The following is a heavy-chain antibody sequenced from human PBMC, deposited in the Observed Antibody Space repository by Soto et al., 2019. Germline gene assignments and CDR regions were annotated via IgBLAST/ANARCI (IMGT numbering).Heavy chain of an antibody. V-gene: IGHV5-51*01. CDR2: INPRDSDV. CDR3: ARPDSTQDVWYHTYDI. D-gene: IGHD3-3*01. CDR1: DYTFAAYW. Sequence: PGESLKISCMGFDYTFAAYWIGWVRQMPGKGLEWMGAINPRDSDVKYSPPFEGQVTISADKSINTAFLQWRSLKASDNAMYYCARPDSTQDVWYHTYDIWGRGTMVTVSS. J-gene: IGHJ3*02.